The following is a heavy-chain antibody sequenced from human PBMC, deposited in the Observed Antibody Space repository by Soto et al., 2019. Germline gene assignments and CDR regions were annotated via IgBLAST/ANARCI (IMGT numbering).Heavy chain of an antibody. CDR3: ARESQDCSGGSCYSAYYYYYMDV. D-gene: IGHD2-15*01. V-gene: IGHV1-18*01. CDR2: ISTYNGNT. J-gene: IGHJ6*03. CDR1: GYTFTSYG. Sequence: ASVKVSCKASGYTFTSYGISWVRQAPGQGHEWMEWISTYNGNTNYAQKLKGRVTMTTDTSTSTAYMELRSLRSDDTAVYYCARESQDCSGGSCYSAYYYYYMDVWGKGTTVTVSS.